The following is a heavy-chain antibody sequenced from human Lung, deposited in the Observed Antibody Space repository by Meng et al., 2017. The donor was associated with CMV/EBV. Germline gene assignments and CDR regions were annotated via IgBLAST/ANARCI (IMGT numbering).Heavy chain of an antibody. V-gene: IGHV1-46*01. Sequence: ASVKVSCKASGYTLTNYYIHWVRQAPGQGLEWMGIINPSDNTTIYAQKFQGRVTMTRDTSTSTVYMELSSLRSDDTALYYCARDLGYSSSWYFQYYFDCWGQRTLVXVSS. D-gene: IGHD6-13*01. CDR1: GYTLTNYY. CDR2: INPSDNTT. J-gene: IGHJ4*02. CDR3: ARDLGYSSSWYFQYYFDC.